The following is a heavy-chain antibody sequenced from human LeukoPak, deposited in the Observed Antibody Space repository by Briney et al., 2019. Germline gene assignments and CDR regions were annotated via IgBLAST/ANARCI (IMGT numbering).Heavy chain of an antibody. Sequence: PGGSLRLSCAASGYTFNNYWMHWVRQAPGKGLVWVSRINGDGSSTSYADSVKGRFTISRDNGKNTLYLQMNSLRAEDTAVYYCARECTVTRRRNYYYYYGMDVWGQGTTVTVSS. CDR2: INGDGSST. V-gene: IGHV3-74*01. CDR1: GYTFNNYW. CDR3: ARECTVTRRRNYYYYYGMDV. J-gene: IGHJ6*02. D-gene: IGHD4-11*01.